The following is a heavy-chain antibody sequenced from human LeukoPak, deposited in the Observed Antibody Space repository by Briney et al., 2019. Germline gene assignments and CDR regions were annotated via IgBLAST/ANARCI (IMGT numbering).Heavy chain of an antibody. CDR1: GGSFSGYY. CDR2: INHSGST. V-gene: IGHV4-34*01. D-gene: IGHD6-6*01. CDR3: ARVESSSSFYYYYYMDV. Sequence: PSETLSLTCAVYGGSFSGYYWSWIRQPPGKGLEWIGEINHSGSTNYNPSLKSRVTISVDTSKNQFSLKLSSVTAADTAVYYCARVESSSSFYYYYYMDVWGKGTTVTVSS. J-gene: IGHJ6*03.